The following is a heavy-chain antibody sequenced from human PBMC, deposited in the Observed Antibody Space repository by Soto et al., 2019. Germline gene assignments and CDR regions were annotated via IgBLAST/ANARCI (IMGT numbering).Heavy chain of an antibody. J-gene: IGHJ3*02. CDR3: ARDRQDLDAFDI. V-gene: IGHV1-3*01. D-gene: IGHD2-15*01. CDR1: GYTFTSYA. CDR2: INAGNGNT. Sequence: ASVKVSCKASGYTFTSYAMHWVRQAPGQRLEWMGWINAGNGNTKYSQKFQGRVTITRDTSASTAYMELSSLRSEDTAVYYCARDRQDLDAFDIWGQGTMVTVSS.